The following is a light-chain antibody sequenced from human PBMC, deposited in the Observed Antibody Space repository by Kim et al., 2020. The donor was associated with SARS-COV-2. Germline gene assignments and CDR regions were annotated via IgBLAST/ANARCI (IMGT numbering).Light chain of an antibody. CDR3: QQYDDVSVT. Sequence: GDRVTITCPASHDIKKSLNCYQQKPGEAPKLLIFDSSNLQRGVPSRFSGIGSGTPFTFTISRLQPEDFATYFCQQYDDVSVTFPGGSKV. CDR1: HDIKKS. J-gene: IGKJ4*01. V-gene: IGKV1-33*01. CDR2: DSS.